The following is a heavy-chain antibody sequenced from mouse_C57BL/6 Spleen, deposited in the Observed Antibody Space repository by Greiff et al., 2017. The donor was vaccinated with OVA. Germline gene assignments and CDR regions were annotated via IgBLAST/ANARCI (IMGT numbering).Heavy chain of an antibody. CDR2: ISSGGSYT. J-gene: IGHJ1*03. CDR3: ARRNWEDWYFDV. CDR1: GFTFSSYG. V-gene: IGHV5-6*02. D-gene: IGHD4-1*01. Sequence: DVKLVESGGDLVKPGGSLKLSCAASGFTFSSYGMSWVRQTPDKRLEWVATISSGGSYTYYPDSVKGRFTISRDNAKNTLYLQMSSLKSEDTAMYYCARRNWEDWYFDVWGTGTTVTVSS.